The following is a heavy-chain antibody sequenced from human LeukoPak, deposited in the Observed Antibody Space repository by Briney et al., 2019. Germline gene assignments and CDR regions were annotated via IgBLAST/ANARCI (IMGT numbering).Heavy chain of an antibody. CDR3: ARVSYYGSGSSSDYYYGMDV. Sequence: ASVKVSCKASGYTFTGYYMHWVRQAPGQGLEWMGWINLNSGGTKCAPKFQGWVTMTRDTSINTAYMELSRLRSDDTAVYYCARVSYYGSGSSSDYYYGMDVWGQGTTVTVSS. CDR2: INLNSGGT. CDR1: GYTFTGYY. D-gene: IGHD3-10*01. V-gene: IGHV1-2*04. J-gene: IGHJ6*02.